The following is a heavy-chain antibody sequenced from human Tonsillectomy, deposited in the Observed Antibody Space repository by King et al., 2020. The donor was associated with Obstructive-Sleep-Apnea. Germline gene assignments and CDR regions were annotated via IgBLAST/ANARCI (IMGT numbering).Heavy chain of an antibody. J-gene: IGHJ4*02. CDR2: IYPGDSDT. Sequence: VQLVESGAEVKKPGESLKISCKGSGYSFTSYWIGWVRQMPGKGLEWMGIIYPGDSDTRYSPSFQGQVTISADKSISTAYLQWSSLKASDTAMYYCARSRDYYDSSGYYVDYWGQGTLVTVSS. V-gene: IGHV5-51*01. D-gene: IGHD3-22*01. CDR3: ARSRDYYDSSGYYVDY. CDR1: GYSFTSYW.